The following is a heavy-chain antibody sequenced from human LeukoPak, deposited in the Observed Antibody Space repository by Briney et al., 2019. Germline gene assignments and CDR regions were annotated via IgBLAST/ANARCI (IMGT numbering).Heavy chain of an antibody. CDR2: IYHSGST. J-gene: IGHJ2*01. D-gene: IGHD6-13*01. CDR3: AATEDSSSWYWYFDL. Sequence: SETLSLTCTVSGCSISSYYWTWIRQPPGKGLEWIGYIYHSGSTNYNPSLKSRVTISVDTSKNQFSLKLSSVTAADTAVYYCAATEDSSSWYWYFDLWGRGTLVTVSS. V-gene: IGHV4-59*01. CDR1: GCSISSYY.